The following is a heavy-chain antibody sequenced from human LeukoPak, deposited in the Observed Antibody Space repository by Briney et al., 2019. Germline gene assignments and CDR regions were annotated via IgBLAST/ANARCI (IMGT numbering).Heavy chain of an antibody. CDR3: ARGRIVVPAAIGEYFQH. CDR2: ISAYNGNT. CDR1: GYTFTSYG. D-gene: IGHD2-2*01. J-gene: IGHJ1*01. V-gene: IGHV1-18*01. Sequence: GASVKVSCKASGYTFTSYGISWVRQAPGQGLEWMGWISAYNGNTNYAQKLQGRVTMTTDTSTSTAYMDLSRLRSDDTAVYYCARGRIVVPAAIGEYFQHWGQGTLVTVSS.